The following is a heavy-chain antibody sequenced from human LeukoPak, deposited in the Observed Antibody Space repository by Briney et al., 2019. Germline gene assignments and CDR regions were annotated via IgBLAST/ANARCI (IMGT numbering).Heavy chain of an antibody. Sequence: ASVKVSCKAFRYSFTGHYIHWLRQAPGQGLEWMGHIDPSSGDTNCAQKFQARVTMTRDTSVSTAYMELSRLTSDDTAIYFCTRSQFYYGAGSLGFDPWGQGTLVTVSS. CDR3: TRSQFYYGAGSLGFDP. CDR1: RYSFTGHY. CDR2: IDPSSGDT. J-gene: IGHJ5*02. V-gene: IGHV1-2*06. D-gene: IGHD3-10*01.